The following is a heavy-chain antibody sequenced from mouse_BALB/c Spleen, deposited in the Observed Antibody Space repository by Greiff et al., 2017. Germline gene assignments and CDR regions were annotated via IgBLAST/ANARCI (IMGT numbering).Heavy chain of an antibody. CDR2: IYPGGGYT. Sequence: QVQLKQSGAELVRPGTSVKISCKASGYTFTNYWLGWVKQRPGHGLEWIGDIYPGGGYTNYNEKFKGKATLTADTSSSTAYMQLSSLTSEDSAVYFCAKIYYGNLYYFDYWGQGTTLTVSS. CDR1: GYTFTNYW. J-gene: IGHJ2*01. D-gene: IGHD2-1*01. V-gene: IGHV1-63*02. CDR3: AKIYYGNLYYFDY.